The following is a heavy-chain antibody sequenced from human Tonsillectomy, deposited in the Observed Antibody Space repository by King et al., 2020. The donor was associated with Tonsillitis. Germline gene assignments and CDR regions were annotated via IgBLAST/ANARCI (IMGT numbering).Heavy chain of an antibody. CDR3: ARVNFGSSGIDAFDI. CDR2: ISSSSSYT. Sequence: VQLVESGGGLVKPGGSLRLSCAASGFTFSDFYISWVRQAPGEGLEWISYISSSSSYTNYADSVRGRFSISRDNAKNSLYLQRNSLRADDTAVYYCARVNFGSSGIDAFDIWGQGTMVTVPS. D-gene: IGHD6-25*01. CDR1: GFTFSDFY. J-gene: IGHJ3*02. V-gene: IGHV3-11*05.